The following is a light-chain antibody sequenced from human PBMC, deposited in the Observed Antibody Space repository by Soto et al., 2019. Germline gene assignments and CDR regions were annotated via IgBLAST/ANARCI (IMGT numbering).Light chain of an antibody. J-gene: IGKJ1*01. CDR1: QSVSSTY. CDR2: GAS. Sequence: EIMFTHSPGTLSLSPGERATLSSTASQSVSSTYLAWYQQKPGQAPRLLIYGASSRATGIPDRFSGSGSGTDFTLTISRLEPENFAVYYCQQYGDSRTFGQGTKVDIK. CDR3: QQYGDSRT. V-gene: IGKV3-20*01.